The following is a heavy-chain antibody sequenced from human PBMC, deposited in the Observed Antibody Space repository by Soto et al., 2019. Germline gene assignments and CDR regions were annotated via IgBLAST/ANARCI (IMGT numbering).Heavy chain of an antibody. V-gene: IGHV4-30-4*01. Sequence: QVQLQESGPGLVKPSQTLSLTCTVSGGSISNGDYYWNWIRQPPGKGLEWIGSIYYTGITYYNPSRKSRVTMSLDTSTNQFSRKLSSVTAADTAMHYCTRTSAVEGDYWGQGILVTVSS. CDR3: TRTSAVEGDY. D-gene: IGHD2-15*01. CDR2: IYYTGIT. CDR1: GGSISNGDYY. J-gene: IGHJ4*02.